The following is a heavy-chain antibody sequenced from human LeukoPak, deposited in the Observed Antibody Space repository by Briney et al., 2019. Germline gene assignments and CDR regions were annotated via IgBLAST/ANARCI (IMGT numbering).Heavy chain of an antibody. D-gene: IGHD5/OR15-5a*01. Sequence: PGGSLRLSCVASGFIFSGHAFHWVRQSPDKGLEWVALIGSDGTKKYYADSVQGRFTVSRENSKNTLFLQMNTVRADDTAVYFCARQMTSTRLFDSWGQGTLVTVSS. V-gene: IGHV3-30*04. CDR2: IGSDGTKK. CDR3: ARQMTSTRLFDS. CDR1: GFIFSGHA. J-gene: IGHJ4*02.